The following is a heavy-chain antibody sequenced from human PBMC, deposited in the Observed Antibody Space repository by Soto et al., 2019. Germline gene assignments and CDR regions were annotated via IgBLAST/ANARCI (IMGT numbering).Heavy chain of an antibody. J-gene: IGHJ6*02. CDR3: ARVDPLKGGMDV. CDR1: GYTFTGYY. V-gene: IGHV1-2*04. Sequence: ASVKVSCKASGYTFTGYYMHWVRQAPGQGLEWMGWIDPNSGGTNYAQRFQGWVTMTRDTSISTAYMELSRLRSDDTAVYYCARVDPLKGGMDVWGQGTTVTVYS. CDR2: IDPNSGGT.